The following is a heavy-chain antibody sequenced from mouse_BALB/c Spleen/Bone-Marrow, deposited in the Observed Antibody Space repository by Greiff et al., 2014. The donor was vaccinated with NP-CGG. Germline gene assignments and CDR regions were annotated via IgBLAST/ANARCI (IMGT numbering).Heavy chain of an antibody. CDR1: GYTFTDYN. D-gene: IGHD2-3*01. CDR3: ARRGWSMDY. CDR2: INPNNGGT. Sequence: EVQLQQSGPELVTPGASVKIPCKASGYTFTDYNIDWVKQSHGKSLEWIGDINPNNGGTIYNQKFEGKATLTVDKSSSTAYMELRSLTSEDTAVYDCARRGWSMDYWGQGTSVTVSS. J-gene: IGHJ4*01. V-gene: IGHV1-18*01.